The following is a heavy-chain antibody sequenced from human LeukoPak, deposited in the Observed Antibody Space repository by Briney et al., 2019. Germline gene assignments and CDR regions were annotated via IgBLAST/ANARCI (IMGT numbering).Heavy chain of an antibody. V-gene: IGHV4-59*01. CDR1: SGSISGWY. CDR3: ARAGSSWYSWWFFDL. J-gene: IGHJ2*01. D-gene: IGHD6-13*01. Sequence: SETLSLTCTVSSGSISGWYWSWIRQPPGKGLEWIGNIYGSGYTNYNPSLKSRVTISVDTSKNQFSLNLSSVTAADTAVYYCARAGSSWYSWWFFDLWGRGTLVTVSS. CDR2: IYGSGYT.